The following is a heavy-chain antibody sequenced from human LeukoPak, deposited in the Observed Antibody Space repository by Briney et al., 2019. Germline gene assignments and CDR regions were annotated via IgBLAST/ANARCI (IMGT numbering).Heavy chain of an antibody. CDR2: IYHSGST. V-gene: IGHV4-30-2*01. CDR3: ARGHDSSGYYLDY. D-gene: IGHD3-22*01. CDR1: GGSISSGGYS. J-gene: IGHJ4*02. Sequence: SQTLSLTCAVSGGSISSGGYSWSWIRQPPGKGLEWIGYIYHSGSTYYNPSLKSRVTISVDRSKNQFSLKLSSVTAADTAVYYCARGHDSSGYYLDYWGQGTLVTVSS.